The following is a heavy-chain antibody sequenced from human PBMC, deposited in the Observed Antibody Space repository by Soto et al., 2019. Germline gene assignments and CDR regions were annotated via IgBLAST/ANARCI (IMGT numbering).Heavy chain of an antibody. J-gene: IGHJ4*02. V-gene: IGHV3-7*01. Sequence: EVQLVESGGGLVQPGGSLRLSCAASGFTFSGYWMTWVRQAPGKGLEWVANIKEDGSEKNYVDSVEGRFTISRDNAKNSLYLQMNSLRADDTAVYYCARGGSESAYWSQGTLVTVSS. CDR2: IKEDGSEK. CDR3: ARGGSESAY. CDR1: GFTFSGYW. D-gene: IGHD3-16*01.